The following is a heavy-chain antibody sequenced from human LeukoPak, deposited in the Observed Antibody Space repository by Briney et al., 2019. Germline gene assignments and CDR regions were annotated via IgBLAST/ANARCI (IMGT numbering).Heavy chain of an antibody. CDR3: TTYGSGRKFDY. Sequence: GGSLRLSCAASGFSFSDAWMSWVRQIPGKGLEWVGRIESKTDGGTTDYAAPVKGRFTISRDDSTNTLYLQMNSLKSEYTAVYYCTTYGSGRKFDYWGQGILVTVSS. V-gene: IGHV3-15*04. J-gene: IGHJ4*02. CDR1: GFSFSDAW. D-gene: IGHD3-10*01. CDR2: IESKTDGGTT.